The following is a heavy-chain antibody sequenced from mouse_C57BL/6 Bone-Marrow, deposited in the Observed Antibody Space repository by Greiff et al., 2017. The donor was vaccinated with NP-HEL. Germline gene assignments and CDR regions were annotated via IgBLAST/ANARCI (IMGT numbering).Heavy chain of an antibody. J-gene: IGHJ2*01. D-gene: IGHD1-1*01. Sequence: VQLQQPGAELVKPGASVKLSCKASGYTFTSYWMHWVKQRPGQGLEWIGMIHPNSGSTNYNEKVKSKATLTVDKSSSTAYMQLSSLTSEDSAVYYCARQSEYGRDYWGQGTTLTVSS. CDR3: ARQSEYGRDY. V-gene: IGHV1-64*01. CDR1: GYTFTSYW. CDR2: IHPNSGST.